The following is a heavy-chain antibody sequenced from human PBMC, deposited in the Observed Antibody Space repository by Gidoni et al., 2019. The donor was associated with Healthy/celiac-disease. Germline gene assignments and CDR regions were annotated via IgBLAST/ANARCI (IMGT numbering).Heavy chain of an antibody. D-gene: IGHD4-17*01. V-gene: IGHV3-23*01. CDR2: ISGSGGRT. J-gene: IGHJ4*02. CDR3: AKDRGGYGDYLDY. CDR1: GFPFSSYA. Sequence: EVQLLESGGGLVQPGGFLRLSCAASGFPFSSYAMSWVRQAPGKGLEWVSAISGSGGRTYYADSVKGRCTIARDKSKNTLYLQMNSLRAEDTAVYDCAKDRGGYGDYLDYWGQGTLVTVSS.